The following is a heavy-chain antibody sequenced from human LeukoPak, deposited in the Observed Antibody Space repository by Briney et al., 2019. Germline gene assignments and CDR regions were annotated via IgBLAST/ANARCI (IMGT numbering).Heavy chain of an antibody. D-gene: IGHD1-26*01. V-gene: IGHV4-59*08. CDR2: TYGSGST. CDR3: ARLQYTGSYYPDY. CDR1: GGSISSSY. J-gene: IGHJ4*02. Sequence: SGTLSLTCTVSGGSISSSYWSWIRQPPGKGLEWIGYTYGSGSTNYNPSLKSRVTISVDTSKNLFSLKLSSVTAADTAVYYCARLQYTGSYYPDYWGQGILVTVSS.